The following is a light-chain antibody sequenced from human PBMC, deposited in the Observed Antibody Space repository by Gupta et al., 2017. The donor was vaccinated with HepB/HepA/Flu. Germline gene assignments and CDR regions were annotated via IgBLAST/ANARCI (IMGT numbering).Light chain of an antibody. CDR3: QQYKNNSPLM. Sequence: DIQMTQSPSTLSASVGDTVTITCRASQNLNNRLAWYQQKPGKAPKFLIYNASSLESGVLSRFSGSGSGAAYILLISSLQPDDFSTYYCQQYKNNSPLMFGQGTKVEIK. J-gene: IGKJ1*01. V-gene: IGKV1-5*03. CDR1: QNLNNR. CDR2: NAS.